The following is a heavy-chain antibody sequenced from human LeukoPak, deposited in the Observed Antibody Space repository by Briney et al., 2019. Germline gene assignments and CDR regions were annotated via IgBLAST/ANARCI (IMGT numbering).Heavy chain of an antibody. Sequence: ASVKVSCKVSGYTLTELSMHWVRQAPGQGLEWMGIINPSGGSTSYAQKFQGRVTMTRDTSTSTVYMELSSLRSEDTAVYYCARHYCSGGSCHYYYYGMDVWGQGTTVTVSS. J-gene: IGHJ6*02. V-gene: IGHV1-46*01. CDR2: INPSGGST. CDR1: GYTLTELS. CDR3: ARHYCSGGSCHYYYYGMDV. D-gene: IGHD2-15*01.